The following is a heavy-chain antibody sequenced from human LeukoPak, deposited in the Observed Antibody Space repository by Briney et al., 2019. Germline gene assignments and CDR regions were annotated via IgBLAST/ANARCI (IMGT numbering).Heavy chain of an antibody. CDR3: ARGGRGIAAPFDY. J-gene: IGHJ4*02. CDR1: GFTFSSYA. D-gene: IGHD6-13*01. V-gene: IGHV3-21*01. CDR2: ISASTTYI. Sequence: SGGSLRLSCAASGFTFSSYAMSWVRQAPGKGLEWVSSISASTTYIYYADSVKGRFTISRDNAKNSLYLQMNSLRAEDTAVYYCARGGRGIAAPFDYWGQGTLVTVSS.